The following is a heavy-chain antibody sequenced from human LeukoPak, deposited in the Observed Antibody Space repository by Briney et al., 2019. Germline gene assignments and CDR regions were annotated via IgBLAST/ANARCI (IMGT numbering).Heavy chain of an antibody. J-gene: IGHJ4*02. CDR1: GGTFSRNT. CDR3: ARDPATVGSSEFDY. V-gene: IGHV1-69*08. CDR2: IIPILGTA. D-gene: IGHD1-26*01. Sequence: GASVKVSCKASGGTFSRNTISWVRQAPGQGLEWMGRIIPILGTANYAQKFQGRVTITADKSTSTAYMELSSLRSEDTAVYYCARDPATVGSSEFDYRGQGTLVTVSS.